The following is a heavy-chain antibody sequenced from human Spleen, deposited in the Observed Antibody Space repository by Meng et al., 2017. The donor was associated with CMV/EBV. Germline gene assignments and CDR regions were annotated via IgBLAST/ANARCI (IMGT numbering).Heavy chain of an antibody. D-gene: IGHD5-18*01. CDR2: IYSGGSRT. CDR3: AKGGYSYGTNAEYFQH. Sequence: SGFTFSSYAMSRVRQAPGKGLEWVSVIYSGGSRTYYADSVKGRFTIFRDNSKNTLYLQMNSLRAEDTAVYYCAKGGYSYGTNAEYFQHWGQGTLVTVSS. J-gene: IGHJ1*01. V-gene: IGHV3-23*03. CDR1: GFTFSSYA.